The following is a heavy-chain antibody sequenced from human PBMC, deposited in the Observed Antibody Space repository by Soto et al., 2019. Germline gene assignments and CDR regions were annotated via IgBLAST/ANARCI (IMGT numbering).Heavy chain of an antibody. CDR1: GGSVSSGSYY. CDR2: IYYSGST. Sequence: SETLSLTCTVSGGSVSSGSYYWSWIRQPPGKGLEWIGYIYYSGSTNYSPSLKSRVTISVDTSKNQFSLKLSSVTAADTAVYYCARDQAVAGYFDYWDQGTLVTVSS. CDR3: ARDQAVAGYFDY. J-gene: IGHJ4*02. V-gene: IGHV4-61*01. D-gene: IGHD6-19*01.